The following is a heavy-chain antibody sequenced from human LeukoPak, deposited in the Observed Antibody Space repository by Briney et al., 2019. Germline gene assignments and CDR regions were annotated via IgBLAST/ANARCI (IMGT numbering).Heavy chain of an antibody. D-gene: IGHD6-6*01. CDR3: VRDPQLGPFDY. V-gene: IGHV4-4*07. J-gene: IGHJ4*02. Sequence: SETLSLTCTVSGVSISSYYWSWIRQPAGKGLEWIGRIYTSGRTNYNPSLKSRVTMSVDTSKKQFSLKLSSVTAADTAVYYCVRDPQLGPFDYWGQGTLVTVSS. CDR1: GVSISSYY. CDR2: IYTSGRT.